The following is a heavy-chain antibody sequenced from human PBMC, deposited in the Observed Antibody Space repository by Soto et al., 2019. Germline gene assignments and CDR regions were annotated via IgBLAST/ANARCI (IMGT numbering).Heavy chain of an antibody. CDR3: AKGLNGELND. CDR1: GFTFSIFD. J-gene: IGHJ3*01. CDR2: ISSDDRNI. D-gene: IGHD1-1*01. V-gene: IGHV3-30*18. Sequence: QVQLVESGGVVVQPGRSLRLSCVASGFTFSIFDMHWVRQAPGKGLEWVTLISSDDRNIYYADSVQGRFTVSRDDSRNTLYLQMNSLRPEDMAVYYCAKGLNGELNDWGQGTMVTVSS.